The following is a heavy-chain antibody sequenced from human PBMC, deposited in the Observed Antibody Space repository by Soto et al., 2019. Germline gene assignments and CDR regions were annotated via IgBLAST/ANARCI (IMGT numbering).Heavy chain of an antibody. CDR1: GDSISRGYH. CDR2: IYHTGTT. J-gene: IGHJ4*02. CDR3: ARDQSNSPDFFDS. Sequence: SETLSLTCDVSGDSISRGYHWAWIRQAPGKGLEWIASIYHTGTTYYNPSLESRLTISVDTSKNQFSLKLTSVTAADSAVYYCARDQSNSPDFFDSWGQGTLVTVSS. D-gene: IGHD4-4*01. V-gene: IGHV4-38-2*02.